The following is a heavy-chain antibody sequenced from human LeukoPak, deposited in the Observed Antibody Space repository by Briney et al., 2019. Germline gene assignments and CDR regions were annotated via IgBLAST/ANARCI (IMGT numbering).Heavy chain of an antibody. D-gene: IGHD5-18*01. CDR3: ARQYYSYGNAFDI. CDR1: GFTFSSYE. CDR2: IYSGGST. J-gene: IGHJ3*02. Sequence: GGSLRLSCVASGFTFSSYEMNWVRQAPGKGLEWVSVIYSGGSTYYADSVKGRFTISRDNSKNTLYLQMNSLRAEDTAVYYCARQYYSYGNAFDIWGQGTMVTVSS. V-gene: IGHV3-66*04.